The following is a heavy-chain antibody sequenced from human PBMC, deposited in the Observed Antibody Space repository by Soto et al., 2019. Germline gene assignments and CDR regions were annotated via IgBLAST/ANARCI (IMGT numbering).Heavy chain of an antibody. Sequence: QLQLQESGPGLVKPSETLSLTCTVSGGSISSSSYYWGWIRQPPGKGLEWIGSIYYSGSTYYNPSLKSRVTISVDTSKNQFSLKLSSVTAADTAVYYCARMVRGVMRWFDPWGQGTLVTVSS. D-gene: IGHD3-10*01. CDR1: GGSISSSSYY. CDR2: IYYSGST. CDR3: ARMVRGVMRWFDP. J-gene: IGHJ5*02. V-gene: IGHV4-39*01.